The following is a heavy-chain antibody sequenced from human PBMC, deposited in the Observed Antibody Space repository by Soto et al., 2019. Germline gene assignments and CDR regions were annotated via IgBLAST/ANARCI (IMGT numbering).Heavy chain of an antibody. CDR3: ARGSTVTTGFDY. Sequence: SQTLSLTRAISGDSVSSDSAAWNWIRQYPSRGLEWLGRTYYKSKWYNSYAVSLKSRMTIHPDTPKNHFSLQLTSVTPNDTAVYYGARGSTVTTGFDYWGQGTPVTVSS. CDR2: TYYKSKWYN. D-gene: IGHD4-17*01. J-gene: IGHJ4*02. CDR1: GDSVSSDSAA. V-gene: IGHV6-1*01.